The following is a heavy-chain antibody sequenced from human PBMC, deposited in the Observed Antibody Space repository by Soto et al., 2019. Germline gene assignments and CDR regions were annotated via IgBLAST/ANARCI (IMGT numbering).Heavy chain of an antibody. Sequence: SETLSLTCTVSGGSISSYYWSWIRQPPGKGLEWIGYIYYSGSTNYNPSLKSRVTISVDTSKNQFSLKLSSVTAADTAVYYCARDFKIQLWSQTYGMDVWGQGTTVTVSS. CDR1: GGSISSYY. D-gene: IGHD5-18*01. CDR2: IYYSGST. J-gene: IGHJ6*02. V-gene: IGHV4-59*01. CDR3: ARDFKIQLWSQTYGMDV.